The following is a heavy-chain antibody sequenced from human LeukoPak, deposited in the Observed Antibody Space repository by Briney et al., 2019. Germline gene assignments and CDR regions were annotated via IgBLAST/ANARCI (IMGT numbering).Heavy chain of an antibody. CDR1: GYSISSGYY. J-gene: IGHJ4*02. D-gene: IGHD1-26*01. Sequence: SETLSLTCTVSGYSISSGYYWSWIRQPPGKGLEWIGSIYSSGSTYYNASLQSRVTISIETSKNQISLRLNSVTAADTAIYYCAKSGGYGLIDYWGQGTLVTVSS. CDR2: IYSSGST. CDR3: AKSGGYGLIDY. V-gene: IGHV4-38-2*02.